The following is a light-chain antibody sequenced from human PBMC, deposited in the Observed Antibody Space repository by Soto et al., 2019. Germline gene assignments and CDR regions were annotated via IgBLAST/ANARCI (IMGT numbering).Light chain of an antibody. J-gene: IGKJ1*01. CDR2: GAS. CDR3: QQYNNWPPWT. CDR1: QRVSRN. Sequence: EIVMTQSPATLSVSPGERATLSCRASQRVSRNLAWYQQKPGQAPRLLIYGASTRATGIPDRFSGSGSETEFTLTISSLQSEDYAIYYCQQYNNWPPWTFGQGTKVEIK. V-gene: IGKV3-15*01.